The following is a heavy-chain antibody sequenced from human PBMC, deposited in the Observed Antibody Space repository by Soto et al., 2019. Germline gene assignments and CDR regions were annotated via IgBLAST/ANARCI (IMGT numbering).Heavy chain of an antibody. J-gene: IGHJ6*02. CDR2: INPSGGST. D-gene: IGHD5-18*01. CDR1: GYTFTTYY. CDR3: ARRAYNYANMDV. Sequence: QVQLVQSGAEVKKPGASVKVSCETSGYTFTTYYMHWVRRAPGQGLEWMGMINPSGGSTSYAQKFQDRVTMTRDTSTRTIYMELSSLRRDDTAIYYCARRAYNYANMDVWGQGTTVTGSS. V-gene: IGHV1-46*01.